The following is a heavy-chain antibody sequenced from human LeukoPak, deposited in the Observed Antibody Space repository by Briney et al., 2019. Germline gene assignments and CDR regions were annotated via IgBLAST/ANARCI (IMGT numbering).Heavy chain of an antibody. CDR2: ISSSSSTI. J-gene: IGHJ4*02. Sequence: GGSLRLSCAASGFTFSSYSMNWVRQAPGKGLEWVSYISSSSSTIYYADSVKGRFTISRDNAKNSLYLQMNSLRAEDTAVYYCARDPGGSYSSHPFDYWGQGTLVTVSS. V-gene: IGHV3-48*04. CDR3: ARDPGGSYSSHPFDY. D-gene: IGHD1-26*01. CDR1: GFTFSSYS.